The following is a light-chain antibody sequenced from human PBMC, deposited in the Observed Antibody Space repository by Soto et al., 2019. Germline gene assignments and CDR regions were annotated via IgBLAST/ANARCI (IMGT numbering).Light chain of an antibody. CDR1: QSVSYN. Sequence: EVVMTQSPATLSASPGERATLSCRTSQSVSYNLAWYQQRPGQAPRLLIYGASTRATGIPARFSGSGSGTEFTLTISSLQSEDFAVYYCQQYNKWPPLTFGGGTRVDIK. J-gene: IGKJ4*01. CDR3: QQYNKWPPLT. V-gene: IGKV3-15*01. CDR2: GAS.